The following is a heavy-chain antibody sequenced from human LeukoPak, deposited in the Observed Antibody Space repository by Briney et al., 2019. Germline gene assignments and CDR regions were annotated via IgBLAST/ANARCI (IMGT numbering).Heavy chain of an antibody. CDR3: ARRWEYYDILTGYYRPSDAFDI. J-gene: IGHJ3*02. D-gene: IGHD3-9*01. CDR1: GGSISSYY. CDR2: IYTSGST. Sequence: SETLSLTCTVSGGSISSYYWSWIRQPPGKGLEWIGYIYTSGSTNYNPSLKSRVTISVDTSKNQFSLKLSSVTAADTAVYYCARRWEYYDILTGYYRPSDAFDIWGQGTKVTVSS. V-gene: IGHV4-4*09.